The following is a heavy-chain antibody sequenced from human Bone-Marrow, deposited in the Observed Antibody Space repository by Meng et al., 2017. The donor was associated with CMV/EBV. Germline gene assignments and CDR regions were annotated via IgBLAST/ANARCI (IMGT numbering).Heavy chain of an antibody. V-gene: IGHV1-46*01. D-gene: IGHD3-16*01. CDR1: GYPFPNYY. CDR3: ARVWQGWFDP. CDR2: INPSGGST. Sequence: SCKASGYPFPNYYVHWVRQAPGQGLEWMGVINPSGGSTTYAQKFQGRVTMTRDTSTSTVFMELSSLRSKDTAVYYCARVWQGWFDPWGQGTLVTVSS. J-gene: IGHJ5*02.